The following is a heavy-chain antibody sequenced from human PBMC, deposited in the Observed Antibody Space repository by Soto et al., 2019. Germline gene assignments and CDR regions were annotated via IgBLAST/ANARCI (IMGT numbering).Heavy chain of an antibody. V-gene: IGHV4-4*07. Sequence: PSETLSLTCTVSGGSISSYYWSWIRQPAGKGLEWIGRIYTSGSTNYNPSLKSRVTMSVDTSKNEFSLKLSSVAAADTDVYYCGRDIGDRGVCYVAAGSFQHWGQGTLVTVSS. CDR3: GRDIGDRGVCYVAAGSFQH. J-gene: IGHJ1*01. D-gene: IGHD6-19*01. CDR2: IYTSGST. CDR1: GGSISSYY.